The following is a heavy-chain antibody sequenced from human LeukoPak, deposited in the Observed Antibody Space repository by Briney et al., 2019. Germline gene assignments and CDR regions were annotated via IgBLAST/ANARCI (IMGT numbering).Heavy chain of an antibody. Sequence: SETLSLTCTVSGGSISSSSYYWGWIRQPPGKGLDWIGIINYRGNTYYNPSLKSRVTISVDTSKNQFSLKLSSVTAADTAVYYCARDRMRYSYGYGYYFDYWGQGTLVTVSS. V-gene: IGHV4-39*02. CDR1: GGSISSSSYY. D-gene: IGHD5-18*01. J-gene: IGHJ4*02. CDR3: ARDRMRYSYGYGYYFDY. CDR2: INYRGNT.